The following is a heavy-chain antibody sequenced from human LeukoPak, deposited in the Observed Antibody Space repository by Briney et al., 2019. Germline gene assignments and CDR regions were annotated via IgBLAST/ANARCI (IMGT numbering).Heavy chain of an antibody. CDR2: ISSSSSTI. D-gene: IGHD6-13*01. V-gene: IGHV3-48*01. CDR3: ARHIGAATATLDY. Sequence: GGSLRLSCAASGFTFSSYSMNWVRQAPGKGLEWVSYISSSSSTIYYADSVKGRFTISRDNAKNSLYLQMNSLRAEDTAVYYCARHIGAATATLDYWGQGTLVTVSS. CDR1: GFTFSSYS. J-gene: IGHJ4*02.